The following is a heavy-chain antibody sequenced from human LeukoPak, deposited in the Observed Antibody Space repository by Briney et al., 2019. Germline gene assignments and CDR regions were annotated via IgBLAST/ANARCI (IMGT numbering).Heavy chain of an antibody. D-gene: IGHD3-22*01. Sequence: ASVKVSCKASGYTFTSYYMHWVRQAPGQGLEWMGIINPSGGSTSYAQKFQGRVTITADKSTSTAYMELSSLRSEDTAVYYCASYYDSSGYYLDAFDIWGQGTMVTVSS. CDR2: INPSGGST. J-gene: IGHJ3*02. CDR1: GYTFTSYY. V-gene: IGHV1-46*01. CDR3: ASYYDSSGYYLDAFDI.